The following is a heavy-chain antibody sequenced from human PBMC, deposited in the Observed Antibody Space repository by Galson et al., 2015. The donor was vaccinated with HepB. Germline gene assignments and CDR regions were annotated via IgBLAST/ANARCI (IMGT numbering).Heavy chain of an antibody. D-gene: IGHD5/OR15-5a*01. V-gene: IGHV1-18*01. CDR1: GYTFTNYG. Sequence: SVMVSCKALGYTFTNYGISWVRQAPGQRLEWMGWISAYNGNTEYGEKFQGRVTMTTDTSTSTAFMELRSLRSDDKAIYYCARTHFDVSTLYYVDNWGQGTLVTVSS. CDR3: ARTHFDVSTLYYVDN. CDR2: ISAYNGNT. J-gene: IGHJ4*02.